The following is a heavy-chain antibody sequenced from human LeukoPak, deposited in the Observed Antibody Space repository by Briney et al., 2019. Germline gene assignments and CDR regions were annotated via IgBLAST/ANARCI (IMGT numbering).Heavy chain of an antibody. D-gene: IGHD3-10*02. J-gene: IGHJ4*02. CDR2: IRYDGSNK. Sequence: GRSLRLSCAASGFTFSSYGMHWVRQAPGKGLEWVAFIRYDGSNKYYADSVKGRFTISRDNSKNTLFLQMNSLRAEDTAVYYCAKYKGELLFGELGYWGQGTLVTVSS. V-gene: IGHV3-30*02. CDR1: GFTFSSYG. CDR3: AKYKGELLFGELGY.